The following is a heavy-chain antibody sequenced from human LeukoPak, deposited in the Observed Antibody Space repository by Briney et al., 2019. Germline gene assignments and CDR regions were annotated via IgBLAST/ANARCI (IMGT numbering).Heavy chain of an antibody. D-gene: IGHD3-22*01. CDR1: GFTFSSYW. Sequence: GGSLRLSCAASGFTFSSYWMSWVRQAPGKGLEWVANIKQDGSEKYYVDSVKGRFTISRDNAKNSLYLQMNSLRAEDTAVYYCARERSYDSSGYYPYYFDYWGQGTLVTVSS. V-gene: IGHV3-7*01. J-gene: IGHJ4*02. CDR2: IKQDGSEK. CDR3: ARERSYDSSGYYPYYFDY.